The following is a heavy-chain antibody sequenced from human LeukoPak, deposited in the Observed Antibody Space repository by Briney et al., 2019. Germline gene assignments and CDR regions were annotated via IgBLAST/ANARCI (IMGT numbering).Heavy chain of an antibody. J-gene: IGHJ4*02. CDR1: GGPITNDY. CDR2: IHYSGTI. CDR3: ATSYDHGWLIGS. Sequence: SETLSLTCTVSGGPITNDYWNWIRQSSGKQLEWIGSIHYSGTINYSPSLKSRITISLDTSKNQFSLKLSSVTAADTAMYYCATSYDHGWLIGSWGQGTLVTVSS. D-gene: IGHD3-16*01. V-gene: IGHV4-59*01.